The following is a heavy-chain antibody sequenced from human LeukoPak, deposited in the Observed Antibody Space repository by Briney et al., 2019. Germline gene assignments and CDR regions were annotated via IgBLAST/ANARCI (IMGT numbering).Heavy chain of an antibody. V-gene: IGHV3-23*01. Sequence: PGGSLRLSCAASGFTFSSYAMSWVRQAPGKGLEWVSAISGSVGSTYYADSVKGRFTISRDNSKNTLYLQMNSLRAEDTAVYYCAKDPNPYGDYVQFDYWGQGTLVTVSS. D-gene: IGHD4-17*01. CDR3: AKDPNPYGDYVQFDY. J-gene: IGHJ4*02. CDR1: GFTFSSYA. CDR2: ISGSVGST.